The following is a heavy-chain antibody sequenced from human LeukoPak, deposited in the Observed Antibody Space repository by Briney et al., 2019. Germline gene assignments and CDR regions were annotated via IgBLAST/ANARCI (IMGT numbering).Heavy chain of an antibody. CDR2: IYPGDSDT. V-gene: IGHV5-51*01. CDR1: GYSFTSYW. D-gene: IGHD2-15*01. CDR3: ARRGYCSDGSCYSSWFDP. Sequence: GESLKISCKGSGYSFTSYWIGWVRQMPGKGLEWMGIIYPGDSDTRYSPSFQGQVTISADKSISTAYLQWSSLKASDTAMYYCARRGYCSDGSCYSSWFDPWGQGTLVTVSS. J-gene: IGHJ5*02.